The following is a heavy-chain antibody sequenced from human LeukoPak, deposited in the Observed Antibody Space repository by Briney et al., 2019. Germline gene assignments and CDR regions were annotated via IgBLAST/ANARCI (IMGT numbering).Heavy chain of an antibody. D-gene: IGHD2-15*01. CDR3: AKRDRRYCSGGSCSDY. CDR1: GFTFISYS. V-gene: IGHV3-30*02. CDR2: IRYDGSNK. Sequence: GGSLRLSCAASGFTFISYSMNWVRQAPGKGLEWVAFIRYDGSNKYYADSVKGRFTISRDNSKNTLYLQMNSLRAEDTAVYYCAKRDRRYCSGGSCSDYWGQGTLVTVSS. J-gene: IGHJ4*02.